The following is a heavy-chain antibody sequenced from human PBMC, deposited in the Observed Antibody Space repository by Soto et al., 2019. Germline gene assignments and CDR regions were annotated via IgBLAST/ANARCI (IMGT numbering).Heavy chain of an antibody. V-gene: IGHV3-73*01. CDR1: GFTFSGSA. CDR3: TRHLYCSGGSCTDY. J-gene: IGHJ4*02. D-gene: IGHD2-15*01. Sequence: EVQLVESGGGLVQPGGSLKLSCAASGFTFSGSAMHWVRQASGKGLEWVGRIRSKANSYATAYAASVKGSFTISRDDSKNTAYLQMNSLKTEDTAVYYCTRHLYCSGGSCTDYWGQGTLVTVSS. CDR2: IRSKANSYAT.